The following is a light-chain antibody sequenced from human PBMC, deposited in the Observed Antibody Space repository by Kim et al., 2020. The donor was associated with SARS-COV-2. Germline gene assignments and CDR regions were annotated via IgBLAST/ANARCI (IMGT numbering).Light chain of an antibody. V-gene: IGLV2-14*03. CDR3: SSYTSSSYV. Sequence: AIHIPYDETSMDLGGYNYGSWYQHNPSQPPKLMIYDVRNRPSGVSIRFSGSKSGNTASLTISGLQAEDEADYYCSSYTSSSYVFGTGTKVTVL. CDR1: SMDLGGYNY. J-gene: IGLJ1*01. CDR2: DVR.